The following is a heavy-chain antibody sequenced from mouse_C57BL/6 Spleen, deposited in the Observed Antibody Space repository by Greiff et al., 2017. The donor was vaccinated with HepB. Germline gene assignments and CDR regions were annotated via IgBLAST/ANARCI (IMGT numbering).Heavy chain of an antibody. CDR3: ARKKGYGSYWYFDV. V-gene: IGHV2-2*01. CDR1: GFSLTSYG. D-gene: IGHD2-2*01. J-gene: IGHJ1*03. CDR2: IWSGGST. Sequence: VQLKQSGPGLVQPSQSLSITCTVSGFSLTSYGVHWVRQSPGKGLEWLGVIWSGGSTDYNAAFISRLSISKDNSKSQVFFKMNSLQADDTAIYYCARKKGYGSYWYFDVWGTGTTVTVSS.